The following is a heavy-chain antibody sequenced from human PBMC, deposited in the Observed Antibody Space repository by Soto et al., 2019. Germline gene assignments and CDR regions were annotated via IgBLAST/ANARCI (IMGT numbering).Heavy chain of an antibody. Sequence: QVQLRESGGGVVQPGRSLRLSCAASGFTFSLFTLHWVRQPPGKGLDWVAVVSTDVNNKFYASSVKGRFTISRHNSKNTMYLQMNNLSPEDSAVYYCTRGNLDVWGQGPTVNVSS. CDR2: VSTDVNNK. CDR1: GFTFSLFT. CDR3: TRGNLDV. V-gene: IGHV3-30-3*01. D-gene: IGHD1-7*01. J-gene: IGHJ6*02.